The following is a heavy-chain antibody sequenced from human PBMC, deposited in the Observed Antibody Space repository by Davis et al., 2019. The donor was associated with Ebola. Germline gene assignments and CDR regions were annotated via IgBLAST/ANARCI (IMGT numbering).Heavy chain of an antibody. D-gene: IGHD3-3*01. V-gene: IGHV3-7*03. CDR3: ARTADFWSGYPLDY. J-gene: IGHJ4*02. Sequence: PGGSLRLSCAASGFTFSSYWMSWVRQAPGKGLEWVANIKQDGSEKYYVDSVKGRFTISRDNAKNSLYLQMNSLRAEDTAVYYCARTADFWSGYPLDYWGQGTLVTVSS. CDR1: GFTFSSYW. CDR2: IKQDGSEK.